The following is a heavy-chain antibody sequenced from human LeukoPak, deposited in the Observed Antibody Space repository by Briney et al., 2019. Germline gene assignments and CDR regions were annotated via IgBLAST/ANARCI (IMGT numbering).Heavy chain of an antibody. CDR2: IYSGGST. Sequence: GGSLRLSCAASGFTVSSNYMSWVRQAPGKGLEGVSVIYSGGSTYYADSVKGRFTISRDNSKNTLYLQMNSLRAEDTAVYYCARAPPNHDAFDIWGQGTMVTVSS. J-gene: IGHJ3*02. CDR3: ARAPPNHDAFDI. CDR1: GFTVSSNY. V-gene: IGHV3-53*01.